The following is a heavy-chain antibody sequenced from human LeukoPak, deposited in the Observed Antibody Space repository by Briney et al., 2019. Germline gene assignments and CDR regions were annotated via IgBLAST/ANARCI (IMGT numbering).Heavy chain of an antibody. Sequence: ASVKVSCKASGYTFTSYYMHWVRQAPGQGLEWMGIINPSGGSTSYAQKFQGRVTMTRDTSTSTVYMELSSLRSEDTAVYYCARSIQVGIAVADPFDYWGQGTLVTVSS. CDR3: ARSIQVGIAVADPFDY. D-gene: IGHD6-19*01. J-gene: IGHJ4*02. CDR1: GYTFTSYY. CDR2: INPSGGST. V-gene: IGHV1-46*01.